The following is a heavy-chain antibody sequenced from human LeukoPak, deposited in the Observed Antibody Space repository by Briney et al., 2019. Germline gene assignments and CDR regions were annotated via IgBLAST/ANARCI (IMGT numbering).Heavy chain of an antibody. CDR3: ARAMSTFGGVRNYFDS. J-gene: IGHJ4*02. Sequence: GGSLRLSCAASGFTFTSYWMYWVRQAPGKGLEWISFVSISSGTIYYADSVNGRFRISRDNAKSSLDLEMNSLRAEDTAVYYCARAMSTFGGVRNYFDSWGQGTLVTVSS. CDR2: VSISSGTI. V-gene: IGHV3-48*04. CDR1: GFTFTSYW. D-gene: IGHD3-16*01.